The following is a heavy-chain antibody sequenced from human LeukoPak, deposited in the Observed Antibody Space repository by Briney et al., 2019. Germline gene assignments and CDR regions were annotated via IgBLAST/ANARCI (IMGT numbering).Heavy chain of an antibody. CDR2: INHSGST. D-gene: IGHD6-13*01. Sequence: SETLSLTCAVYGGSFSGYYWSWIRQPPGKGLEWIGEINHSGSTNYNPSPKSRVTISVDTSKNQFSLKLSSVTAADTAVYYCARGQSPTGSSSWYSWFDPWGQGTLVTVSS. CDR1: GGSFSGYY. J-gene: IGHJ5*02. CDR3: ARGQSPTGSSSWYSWFDP. V-gene: IGHV4-34*01.